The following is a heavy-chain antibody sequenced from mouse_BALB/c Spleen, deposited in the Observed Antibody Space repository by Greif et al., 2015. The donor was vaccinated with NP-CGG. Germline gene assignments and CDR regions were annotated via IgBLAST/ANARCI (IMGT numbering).Heavy chain of an antibody. CDR2: INPGSGGT. V-gene: IGHV1-54*01. D-gene: IGHD1-1*01. J-gene: IGHJ1*01. CDR3: ARYYCSSYWYFDV. Sequence: QVQLQQSGAELVRPGTSVKGSCKASGCAFTNYLIEGVKQRPGQGLEWIGVINPGSGGTNYNEKFKGKATLTADKSSSTAYMQLSSLTSDDSAVYFCARYYCSSYWYFDVWGAGTTVTVSS. CDR1: GCAFTNYL.